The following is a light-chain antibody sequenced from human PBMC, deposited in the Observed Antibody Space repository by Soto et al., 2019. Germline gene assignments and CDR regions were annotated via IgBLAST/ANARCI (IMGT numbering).Light chain of an antibody. J-gene: IGKJ5*01. CDR2: DAS. CDR1: QSVRSC. CDR3: QLHNDWPT. Sequence: EAVFTQSAATLLYAAAEKTNLCFWASQSVRSCLAWSQQRPGQAPRLLIYDASNRATGIPARFSGSGSGTEFILAFSSVESEDFAIYYCQLHNDWPTFGQGTRREI. V-gene: IGKV3-11*01.